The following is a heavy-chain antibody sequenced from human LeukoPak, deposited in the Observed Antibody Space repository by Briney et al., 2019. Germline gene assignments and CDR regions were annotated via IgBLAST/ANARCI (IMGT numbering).Heavy chain of an antibody. Sequence: GESLKISCKSYGFSFISYWIGWVRQMPGKGLEWMGIIHPVDSHTRYSPSFQGQVSISADKSISTAYLQWSSLKASDTAMYYCARRGKSAFDVWGQGTMVTVSS. CDR2: IHPVDSHT. CDR1: GFSFISYW. J-gene: IGHJ3*01. CDR3: ARRGKSAFDV. V-gene: IGHV5-51*01. D-gene: IGHD3-16*01.